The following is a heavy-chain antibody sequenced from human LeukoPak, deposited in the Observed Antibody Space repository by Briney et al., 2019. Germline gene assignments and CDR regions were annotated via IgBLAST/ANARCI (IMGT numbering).Heavy chain of an antibody. J-gene: IGHJ4*02. V-gene: IGHV3-74*01. D-gene: IGHD1-26*01. CDR3: ERGHAPSSGNYYVGDY. CDR1: GFTFSTYW. CDR2: IHSVGSTT. Sequence: GGSLRLSCAASGFTFSTYWMHWVRQAPGKGLVWVARIHSVGSTTSYADSVKGRFTISRDNAKNTLYLQMNSLRDEDSAVYYCERGHAPSSGNYYVGDYWGQGTLVTVSS.